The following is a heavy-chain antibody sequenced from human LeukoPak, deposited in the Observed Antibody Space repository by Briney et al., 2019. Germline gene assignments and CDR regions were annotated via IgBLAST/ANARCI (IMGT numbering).Heavy chain of an antibody. Sequence: PGGSLRLSCAASGFTFSSYGMHWVRQAPGKGLEWVAFTRFDGSYKYYADSVKGRFTISRDNSNNTLYLQMNSLRAEDTAVYYCAKDATSYGSGSYFLDYWGQGTLVTVSS. D-gene: IGHD3-10*01. J-gene: IGHJ4*02. V-gene: IGHV3-30*02. CDR1: GFTFSSYG. CDR3: AKDATSYGSGSYFLDY. CDR2: TRFDGSYK.